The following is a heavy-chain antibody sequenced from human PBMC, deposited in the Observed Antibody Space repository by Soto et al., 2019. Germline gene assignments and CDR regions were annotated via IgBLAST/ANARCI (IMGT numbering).Heavy chain of an antibody. J-gene: IGHJ6*02. CDR3: ARGNGMTKVTTAFSYGMDV. Sequence: EVQVVESGGGLIQPGGSLRLSCAASGFTVSSNYMSWVRQAPGKGLEWVSVIYSSGTTYYADSVKGRFTISRDNSKNTLYLQMNSLRAEDTAVYYCARGNGMTKVTTAFSYGMDVWGQGTTVTVSS. CDR2: IYSSGTT. V-gene: IGHV3-53*01. CDR1: GFTVSSNY. D-gene: IGHD4-17*01.